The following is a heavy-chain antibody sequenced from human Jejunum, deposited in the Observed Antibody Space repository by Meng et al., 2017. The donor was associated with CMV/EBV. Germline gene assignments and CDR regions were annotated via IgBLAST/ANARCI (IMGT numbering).Heavy chain of an antibody. D-gene: IGHD2-2*03. V-gene: IGHV4-59*01. J-gene: IGHJ5*02. CDR3: AKVDGP. Sequence: LSCTVSGASISSYYWSWIRQPRGKGLEWIGYIYYSGSTNYNPALKSRATISADMSKNQFSLKLRSVTAADTAVYYCAKVDGPWGQGTLVTVSS. CDR1: GASISSYY. CDR2: IYYSGST.